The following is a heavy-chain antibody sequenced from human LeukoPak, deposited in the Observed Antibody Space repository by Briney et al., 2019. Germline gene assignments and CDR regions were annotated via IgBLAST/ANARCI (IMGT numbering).Heavy chain of an antibody. J-gene: IGHJ6*02. D-gene: IGHD2-15*01. Sequence: SQTLSLTCAISGDSVSSKGDAWNWIRQSPSRGLEWLGRTYYRSKWYNDYALSLKSRITINPDTSKNQFSLQLNSVTPEDTAVYYCARGRVDYYGMDVWGQGTTVTVSS. CDR1: GDSVSSKGDA. CDR3: ARGRVDYYGMDV. V-gene: IGHV6-1*01. CDR2: TYYRSKWYN.